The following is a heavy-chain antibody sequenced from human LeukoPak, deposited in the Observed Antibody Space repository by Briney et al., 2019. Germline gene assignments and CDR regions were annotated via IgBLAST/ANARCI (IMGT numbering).Heavy chain of an antibody. CDR2: ISAYNGST. J-gene: IGHJ1*01. D-gene: IGHD3-22*01. Sequence: ASVKVSCKASGYTFTSYGISWVRQAPGQGLEWMGWISAYNGSTNYAQKLQGRVTMTTDTSTSTAYMELRSLRSDDTAVYYCATPGDYYDSSGYYYFQHWGQGTLVTVSS. CDR3: ATPGDYYDSSGYYYFQH. V-gene: IGHV1-18*01. CDR1: GYTFTSYG.